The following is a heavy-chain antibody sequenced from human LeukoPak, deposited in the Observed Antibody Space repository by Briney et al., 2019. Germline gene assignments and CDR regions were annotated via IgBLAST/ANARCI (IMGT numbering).Heavy chain of an antibody. Sequence: SVKVSCKASGCTFSSYAISWVRQAPGQGLEWMGGIIPIFGTANYAQKFQGRVTITADESTSTAYMELSSLRSEGTAVYYCAREGRDGYTLPLNYWGQGTLVTVSS. V-gene: IGHV1-69*01. CDR2: IIPIFGTA. CDR3: AREGRDGYTLPLNY. CDR1: GCTFSSYA. D-gene: IGHD5-24*01. J-gene: IGHJ4*02.